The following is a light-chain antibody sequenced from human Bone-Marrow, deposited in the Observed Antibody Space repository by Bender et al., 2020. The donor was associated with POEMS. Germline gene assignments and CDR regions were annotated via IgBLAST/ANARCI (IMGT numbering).Light chain of an antibody. CDR1: GSNIGGYP. V-gene: IGLV1-44*01. Sequence: QSVLTQPPSVSGTPAQRVTISCSGSGSNIGGYPVNWYQQLPGTAPRLLIYTNNERPSGVPDRFSGSKSGTSASLAITGLQSDDEAIYFCVAWDASLNGWVFGGGTKLTVL. CDR2: TNN. CDR3: VAWDASLNGWV. J-gene: IGLJ3*02.